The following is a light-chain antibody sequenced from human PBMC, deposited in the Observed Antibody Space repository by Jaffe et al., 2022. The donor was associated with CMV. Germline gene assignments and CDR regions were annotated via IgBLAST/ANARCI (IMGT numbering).Light chain of an antibody. Sequence: SSELTQDPAVSVALGQTVRITCQGDILRNNSATWYRQRPGQAPILVIYTKDFRPSGIPDRFSGSSSGNTASLTIAGAQPEDEGDYYCNSRDNSGNHLRVFGPGTRVTVL. CDR1: ILRNNS. CDR2: TKD. CDR3: NSRDNSGNHLRV. J-gene: IGLJ1*01. V-gene: IGLV3-19*01.